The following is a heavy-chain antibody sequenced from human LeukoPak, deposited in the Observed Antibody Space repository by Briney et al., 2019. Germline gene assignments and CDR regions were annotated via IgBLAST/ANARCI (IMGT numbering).Heavy chain of an antibody. CDR1: GGSISSGSYY. D-gene: IGHD3-3*01. V-gene: IGHV4-61*02. Sequence: SETLSLTCTVSGGSISSGSYYWSWIRQPAGKGLEWIGRIYTSGSTNYNPSLKGRVTISVDTSKNQFSLKLSSVTAADTAVYYCARESITIFGVVIGRYFDYWGQGTLVTVSS. CDR2: IYTSGST. CDR3: ARESITIFGVVIGRYFDY. J-gene: IGHJ4*02.